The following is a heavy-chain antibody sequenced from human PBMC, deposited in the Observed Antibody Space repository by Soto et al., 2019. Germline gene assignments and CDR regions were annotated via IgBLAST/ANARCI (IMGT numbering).Heavy chain of an antibody. CDR3: AKDREEKARSWPAY. V-gene: IGHV3-23*01. D-gene: IGHD3-10*01. J-gene: IGHJ4*02. CDR2: ISGSGGST. Sequence: EVQLLESGGGLVQPGGSLRLSCAASGFTFSSYAMSWVRQAPGKGLEWVSAISGSGGSTYYADSVKGRFTISRDNSKNILYLQMNSLRADDSSVYYCAKDREEKARSWPAYWGQGTLVIVSS. CDR1: GFTFSSYA.